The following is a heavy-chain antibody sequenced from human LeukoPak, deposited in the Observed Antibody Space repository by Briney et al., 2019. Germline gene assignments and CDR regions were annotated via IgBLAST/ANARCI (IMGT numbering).Heavy chain of an antibody. Sequence: SETLSLTCAVYGGSFSGYYWSWIRQPPGKGLEWIGEINHSGSTNYNPSLKSRVTISVDTSKNQFSLKLSSVTAADTAVYYCARGPTIAVSPFDYWGQGTLVTASS. CDR1: GGSFSGYY. CDR2: INHSGST. CDR3: ARGPTIAVSPFDY. V-gene: IGHV4-34*01. D-gene: IGHD6-19*01. J-gene: IGHJ4*02.